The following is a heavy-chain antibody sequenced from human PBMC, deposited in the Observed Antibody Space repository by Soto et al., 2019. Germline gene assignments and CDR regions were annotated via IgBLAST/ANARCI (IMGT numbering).Heavy chain of an antibody. V-gene: IGHV4-31*03. Sequence: LSETLSLTCTVSGGSISSGGYHWSWIRQHPGKGLEWIGYIYYSGSTYYNPSLKSRVTISVDTSKNQFSLKLSSVTAADTAVYYCARGKNWFDPWGQGTLVTVSS. CDR3: ARGKNWFDP. J-gene: IGHJ5*02. CDR1: GGSISSGGYH. CDR2: IYYSGST.